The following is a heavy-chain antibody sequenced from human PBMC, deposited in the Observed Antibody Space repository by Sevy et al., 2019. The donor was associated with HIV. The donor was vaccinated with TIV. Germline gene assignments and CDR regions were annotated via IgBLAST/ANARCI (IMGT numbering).Heavy chain of an antibody. Sequence: GGSLRLSCAASGFTFSSYGMHWVRQAPGKGLEWVAVISYDGSNKYYADSVKGRFTISRDNSKNTLYLQMNSLRAEDKAVYYCAKDKRRGSSSVHGYYYSYYGMDVWGQGTTVTVSS. CDR3: AKDKRRGSSSVHGYYYSYYGMDV. D-gene: IGHD6-13*01. CDR2: ISYDGSNK. CDR1: GFTFSSYG. J-gene: IGHJ6*02. V-gene: IGHV3-30*18.